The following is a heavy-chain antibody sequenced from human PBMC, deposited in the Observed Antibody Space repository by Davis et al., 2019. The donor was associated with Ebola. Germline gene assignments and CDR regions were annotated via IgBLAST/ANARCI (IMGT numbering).Heavy chain of an antibody. D-gene: IGHD5-12*01. CDR3: TTPGGQDSGYDVFDI. CDR2: ISIYNGNT. CDR1: GYTFTSYA. V-gene: IGHV1-18*04. J-gene: IGHJ3*02. Sequence: ASVKVSCKASGYTFTSYAISWVRQAPGQGLEWMGWISIYNGNTNYAQKLQGRVTMTTDPSTSTVYMDLSSLRSEDTALYYCTTPGGQDSGYDVFDIWGQGTMVTVSS.